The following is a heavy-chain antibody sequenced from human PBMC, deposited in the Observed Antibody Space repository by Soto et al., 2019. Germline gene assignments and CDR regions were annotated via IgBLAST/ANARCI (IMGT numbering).Heavy chain of an antibody. CDR2: INSDGSST. CDR3: ARDPPPADYYDSSGYYYNYYYYGMDV. J-gene: IGHJ6*02. CDR1: GFTFSSYW. V-gene: IGHV3-74*01. Sequence: GGSLRLSCAACGFTFSSYWMHWVRQAPGKGLVWVSRINSDGSSTIYADSVKGRFTISRDNAKNTLYLQMNSLRAEDTAVYYCARDPPPADYYDSSGYYYNYYYYGMDVWGQGTTVTVSS. D-gene: IGHD3-22*01.